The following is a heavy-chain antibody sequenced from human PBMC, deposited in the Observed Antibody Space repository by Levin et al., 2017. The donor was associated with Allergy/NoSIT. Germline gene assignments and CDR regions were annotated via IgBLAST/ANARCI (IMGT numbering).Heavy chain of an antibody. J-gene: IGHJ3*02. D-gene: IGHD3-10*01. CDR1: GFTFSTSG. CDR3: AKDRYGGFGEFGGFDI. Sequence: LSLTCAASGFTFSTSGMHWVRQAPGKGLEWVAVISYDGSYKYYADCVKGRFTFSRDNSKNTLYLQMNSLTTEDTAVYYCAKDRYGGFGEFGGFDIWGQGTLVTVSS. CDR2: ISYDGSYK. V-gene: IGHV3-30*18.